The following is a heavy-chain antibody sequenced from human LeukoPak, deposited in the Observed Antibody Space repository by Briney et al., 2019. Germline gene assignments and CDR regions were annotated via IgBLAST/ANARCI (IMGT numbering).Heavy chain of an antibody. D-gene: IGHD2-21*02. J-gene: IGHJ4*02. CDR1: GFTFSTFA. CDR2: ISYDGSNK. CDR3: AKDRASVVVPAISW. V-gene: IGHV3-30-3*01. Sequence: GGSLRLSCAASGFTFSTFAMHWVRQAPGKGLEWVAVISYDGSNKYYADSVKGRFTISRDNSKNTLYLQMNSLRAEDTAVYYCAKDRASVVVPAISWWGQGTLVTVSS.